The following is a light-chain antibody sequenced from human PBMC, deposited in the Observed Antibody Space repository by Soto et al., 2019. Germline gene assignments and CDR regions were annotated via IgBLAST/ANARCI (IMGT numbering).Light chain of an antibody. CDR2: AAS. V-gene: IGKV1-9*01. J-gene: IGKJ4*01. Sequence: DIQLTQSPSFLSASVGDRVTITCRASQEFSNYLARYQQEPGRAPKLLIYAASTLQSGVPSRFSGSGSGTEFTLTISSLQPEDFATYYCQQLNTYPLTFGGGTKVAIK. CDR3: QQLNTYPLT. CDR1: QEFSNY.